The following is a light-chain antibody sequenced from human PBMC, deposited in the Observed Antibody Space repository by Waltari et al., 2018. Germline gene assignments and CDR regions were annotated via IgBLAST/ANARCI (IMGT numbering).Light chain of an antibody. CDR3: SSYATASALMV. Sequence: QSALTQPASVSGSLGQSVTISCTGSTTDLGTYEYASWYQHHPGKAPKLILFDVTNRPSGISTRFSGSKSGDTASLTISALQAEDEADYHCSSYATASALMVFGGGTRLTVL. V-gene: IGLV2-14*03. CDR2: DVT. CDR1: TTDLGTYEY. J-gene: IGLJ2*01.